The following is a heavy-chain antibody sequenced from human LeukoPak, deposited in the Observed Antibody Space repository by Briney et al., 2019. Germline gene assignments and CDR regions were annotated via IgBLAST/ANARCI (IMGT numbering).Heavy chain of an antibody. V-gene: IGHV4-59*01. J-gene: IGHJ4*02. CDR3: ARVMVRGVIDY. D-gene: IGHD3-10*01. CDR1: GGSISTYY. Sequence: PSETLSLTCTVSGGSISTYYWSWIRQPPGKGLEWIGYIYYSGSTNYNPSLKSRVTISVDTSKNQFSLELSSVTAADTAVYYCARVMVRGVIDYWGQGTLVTVSS. CDR2: IYYSGST.